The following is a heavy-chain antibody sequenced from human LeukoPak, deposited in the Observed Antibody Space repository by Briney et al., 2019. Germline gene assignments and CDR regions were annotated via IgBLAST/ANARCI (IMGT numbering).Heavy chain of an antibody. CDR3: ARVGDTYYYGSGSYPDY. CDR1: GGSISSNSYY. CDR2: IYYSGST. J-gene: IGHJ4*02. V-gene: IGHV4-39*07. Sequence: SETLSLTCTVSGGSISSNSYYWGWIRQPTGKGLEWIGTIYYSGSTYYNPSLKSRVTMSVDTSKNQFSLKLNSVTAADTAVYYCARVGDTYYYGSGSYPDYWGQGTLVTVSS. D-gene: IGHD3-10*01.